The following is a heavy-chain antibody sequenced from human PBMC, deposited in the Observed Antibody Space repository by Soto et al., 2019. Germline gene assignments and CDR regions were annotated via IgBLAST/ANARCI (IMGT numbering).Heavy chain of an antibody. D-gene: IGHD4-4*01. J-gene: IGHJ3*02. Sequence: DVQLVESGGGLIQPGGSLRLSCAAFGLTASGKKYMAWVRQAPGKGLEWVSGVYDTDGTYYADSVKGRFTSSRDSSKTIVYLQMNSLRPDDTAVYYCASWRLQEHAYDIWGLGTTVTVSS. V-gene: IGHV3-53*01. CDR1: GLTASGKKY. CDR2: VYDTDGT. CDR3: ASWRLQEHAYDI.